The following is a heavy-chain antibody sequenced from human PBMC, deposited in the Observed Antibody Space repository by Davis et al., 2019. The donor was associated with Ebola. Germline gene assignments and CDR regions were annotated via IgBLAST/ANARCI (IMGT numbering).Heavy chain of an antibody. CDR1: ADFFTTYY. D-gene: IGHD4-17*01. CDR3: ARGTGAVTTYAFDI. Sequence: SETLSLTCAVSADFFTTYYWSWIRQPPGKGLEWIGYIYNSVNTNYNPSLKSRVTISVDTSKNQVSLKLDSVTAADTAVYYCARGTGAVTTYAFDIWGQGTTVTVSS. J-gene: IGHJ3*02. CDR2: IYNSVNT. V-gene: IGHV4-59*01.